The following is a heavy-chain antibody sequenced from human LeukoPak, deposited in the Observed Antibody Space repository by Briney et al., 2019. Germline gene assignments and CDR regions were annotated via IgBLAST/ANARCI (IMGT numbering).Heavy chain of an antibody. CDR3: AGDEGSGWFDY. CDR2: ISYDGSNK. V-gene: IGHV3-30-3*01. D-gene: IGHD6-25*01. J-gene: IGHJ4*02. CDR1: GFTFSSYA. Sequence: GRSLRLSCAASGFTFSSYAMHWVRQAPGKGLEWVAVISYDGSNKYYADSVKGRFTISRDNAKNSLYLQMNSLRAEDTAVYYCAGDEGSGWFDYWGQGTLVTVSS.